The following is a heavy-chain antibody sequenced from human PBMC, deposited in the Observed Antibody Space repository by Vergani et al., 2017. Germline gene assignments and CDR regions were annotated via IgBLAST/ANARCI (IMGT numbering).Heavy chain of an antibody. CDR1: GGSFSGYY. D-gene: IGHD3-22*01. V-gene: IGHV4-34*01. J-gene: IGHJ4*02. CDR2: INHSGST. CDR3: ARGRRGSSGYYHVPFDC. Sequence: QVQLQQWGAGLLKPSETLSLTCAVYGGSFSGYYWSWIRQPPGKGLEWIGEINHSGSTNYNPSLKSRVTISVDTSKNQFSLKMSSVTAADTAVYYCARGRRGSSGYYHVPFDCWGQGTLVTVSS.